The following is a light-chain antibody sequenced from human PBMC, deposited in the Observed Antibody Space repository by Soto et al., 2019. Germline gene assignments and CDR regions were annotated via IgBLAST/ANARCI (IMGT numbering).Light chain of an antibody. V-gene: IGLV3-25*02. J-gene: IGLJ2*01. Sequence: SYELTQPSSVSVSPGETARINCSGDDLPKQFAYWYRQKPGQAPILVIYKDTERPSGIPARFSGSSSGTTVALTIADVQAEDEAHYYCQSTDSNSAWIFGGGTKVTVL. CDR3: QSTDSNSAWI. CDR2: KDT. CDR1: DLPKQF.